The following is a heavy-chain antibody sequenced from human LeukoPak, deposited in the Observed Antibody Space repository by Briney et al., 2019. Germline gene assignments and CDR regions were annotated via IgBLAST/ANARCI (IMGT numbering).Heavy chain of an antibody. D-gene: IGHD3-10*01. CDR1: GLTFSTYA. V-gene: IGHV3-23*01. J-gene: IGHJ4*02. CDR2: ITGGGSS. CDR3: ATGSTPGNGYYFDY. Sequence: PGGSLRLSCAASGLTFSTYAMGWVRQAPGKGLEWVSSITGGGSSYYTDSVRGRFTISRDNSKDTLYLQMNSLTAEDTAVYYCATGSTPGNGYYFDYWGQGALVTVSS.